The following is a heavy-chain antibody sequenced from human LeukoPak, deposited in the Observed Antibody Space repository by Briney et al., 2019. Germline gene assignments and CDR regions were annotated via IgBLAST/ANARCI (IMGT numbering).Heavy chain of an antibody. J-gene: IGHJ5*02. V-gene: IGHV1-18*01. Sequence: ASVKVSCKASGYTFTSYGISWVRQAPGQGLEWMEWISAYNGNTNYALKLQGRVTMTTDTSTSTAYMELRSLRSDDTAVYYCARLVVPAAIHSNWFDPWGQGTLVTVSS. D-gene: IGHD2-2*01. CDR3: ARLVVPAAIHSNWFDP. CDR2: ISAYNGNT. CDR1: GYTFTSYG.